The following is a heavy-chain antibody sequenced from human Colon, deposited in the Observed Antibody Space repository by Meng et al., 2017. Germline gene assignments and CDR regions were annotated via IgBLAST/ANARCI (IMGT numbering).Heavy chain of an antibody. CDR3: TTGSS. V-gene: IGHV3-15*01. CDR2: IKKKTDGGTT. CDR1: GVTFSNAW. Sequence: EVQLVESGGGLVKPGGSLRLSCAAPGVTFSNAWMSWVRQAPGKGLEWVGRIKKKTDGGTTDYAAPVKGRFTISRDDSKNTLHLQMNSLKTEDTAVYYCTTGSSLGQGTLVTVSS. J-gene: IGHJ5*02. D-gene: IGHD1-26*01.